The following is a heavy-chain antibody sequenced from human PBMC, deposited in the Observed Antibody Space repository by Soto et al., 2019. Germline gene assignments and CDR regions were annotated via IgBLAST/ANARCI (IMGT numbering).Heavy chain of an antibody. Sequence: SEPLSLTCTVSGGSISTFYWGWMRQSPGKELEWIGYVYYTGSTNYNPSLKSQVTISVDRSKNQFSLKLTSANAADTAVYYCARGRTVRNYADDSSDYFYFFDYWGQGTQVTVS. CDR3: ARGRTVRNYADDSSDYFYFFDY. CDR2: VYYTGST. V-gene: IGHV4-59*01. CDR1: GGSISTFY. D-gene: IGHD3-22*01. J-gene: IGHJ4*02.